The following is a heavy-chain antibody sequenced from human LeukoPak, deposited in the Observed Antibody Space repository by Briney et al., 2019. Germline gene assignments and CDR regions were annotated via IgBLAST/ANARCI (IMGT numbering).Heavy chain of an antibody. CDR3: ATGTEQQWLSLDY. Sequence: GGSLRLSCVPSGFTLKNAWMSWVRQAPGKGREWVGRIRSKTDGGTTDYAAPVKGRFTISRDDSKITLYLQMNSLKTEDTAVYFCATGTEQQWLSLDYCGQGTLVTVSA. CDR1: GFTLKNAW. D-gene: IGHD6-19*01. J-gene: IGHJ4*02. V-gene: IGHV3-15*01. CDR2: IRSKTDGGTT.